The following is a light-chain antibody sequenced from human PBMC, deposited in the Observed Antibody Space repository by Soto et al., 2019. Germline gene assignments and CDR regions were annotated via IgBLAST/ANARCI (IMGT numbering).Light chain of an antibody. V-gene: IGKV1-5*01. CDR2: DAS. J-gene: IGKJ2*01. Sequence: DIQMTQSPSTLSASVGDRVTITCRASQSIGYWLAWYQQQPGKAPKLLIYDASTLGSGVPSTFSSSGSETEFTITIISLQADDSATYYCQQYKSFSPYSFGQGTRLEIK. CDR3: QQYKSFSPYS. CDR1: QSIGYW.